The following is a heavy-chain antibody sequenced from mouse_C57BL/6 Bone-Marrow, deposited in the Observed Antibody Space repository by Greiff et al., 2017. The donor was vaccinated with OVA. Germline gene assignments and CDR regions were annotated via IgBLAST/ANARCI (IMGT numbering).Heavy chain of an antibody. CDR3: ARNHVPYYFDY. J-gene: IGHJ2*01. V-gene: IGHV1-64*01. CDR1: GYTFTSYW. CDR2: IPPNSGST. Sequence: VQLQQSGAELVKPGASVKLSCKASGYTFTSYWMHWVKQRPGQGLEWIGMIPPNSGSTNYNEKFKSKATLTVDKSSSTAYMQLSSLTSEDSAVYYCARNHVPYYFDYWGQGTTLTVSS. D-gene: IGHD2-4*01.